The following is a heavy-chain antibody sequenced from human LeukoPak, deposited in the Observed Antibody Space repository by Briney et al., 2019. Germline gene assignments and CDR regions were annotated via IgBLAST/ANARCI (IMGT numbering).Heavy chain of an antibody. CDR1: GFTFDDYA. Sequence: GRSLRLSCAASGFTFDDYAMHWVRQAPGKGLEWVSGISWNSGSIGYADSVKGRFTISRDNAKNSLYLQMNSLRAEDMALYYCAMSRGDWNYGRQYDYWGQGTLVTVSS. J-gene: IGHJ4*02. CDR2: ISWNSGSI. V-gene: IGHV3-9*03. D-gene: IGHD1-7*01. CDR3: AMSRGDWNYGRQYDY.